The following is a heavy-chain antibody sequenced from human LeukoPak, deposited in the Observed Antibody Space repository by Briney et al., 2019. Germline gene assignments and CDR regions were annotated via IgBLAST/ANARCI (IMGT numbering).Heavy chain of an antibody. J-gene: IGHJ6*02. D-gene: IGHD2-2*01. CDR3: ARDRGVPAAMHYYGMDV. V-gene: IGHV4-59*01. CDR1: GGSIRSSY. Sequence: SETLSLTCTVSGGSIRSSYWNWIRQPPGKGLEWIGYIYYSGSTNYNPSLKSRVTISVDTSKNQFSLKLSSVTAADTAVYYCARDRGVPAAMHYYGMDVWGQGTTVTVSS. CDR2: IYYSGST.